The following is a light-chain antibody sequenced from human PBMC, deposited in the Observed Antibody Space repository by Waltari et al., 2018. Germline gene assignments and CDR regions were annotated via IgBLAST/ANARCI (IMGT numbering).Light chain of an antibody. CDR1: SSTIGSNI. V-gene: IGLV1-44*01. J-gene: IGLJ3*02. CDR2: SNE. CDR3: AAWDDSLLGV. Sequence: QSVLTQPPSASGTPGQRVTISCSGSSSTIGSNIVNWYQQLPGTAPKLPLYSNERRPAGVPDRFSGSESGTPAYRASSGLHSEDEAEYYGAAWDDSLLGVFGGGTKLTVL.